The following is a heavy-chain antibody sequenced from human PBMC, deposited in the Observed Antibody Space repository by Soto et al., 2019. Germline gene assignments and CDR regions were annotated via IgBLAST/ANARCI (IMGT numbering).Heavy chain of an antibody. CDR2: ISSSGSTI. CDR1: GFTFSDYY. J-gene: IGHJ5*02. D-gene: IGHD6-19*01. V-gene: IGHV3-11*01. Sequence: PGGSLRLSCAASGFTFSDYYMSWIRQAPGKGLEWVSYISSSGSTIYYADSVKGRFTISRDNAKNSLYLQMNSLRAEDTAVYCCARDKSSSGWYPSWFDPWGQGTLVTVSS. CDR3: ARDKSSSGWYPSWFDP.